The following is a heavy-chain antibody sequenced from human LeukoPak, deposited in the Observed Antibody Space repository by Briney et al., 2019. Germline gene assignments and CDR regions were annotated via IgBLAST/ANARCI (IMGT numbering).Heavy chain of an antibody. Sequence: ASVKVSCKASGYTFTGYYMHWVRQAPGQGLEWMGWINPNSGGTNYAQKFRGRVTMTRDTSISTAYMELSRLRSDDTAVYYCATISGSYQRGYFDYWGQGTLVTVSS. CDR3: ATISGSYQRGYFDY. CDR1: GYTFTGYY. V-gene: IGHV1-2*02. CDR2: INPNSGGT. D-gene: IGHD1-26*01. J-gene: IGHJ4*02.